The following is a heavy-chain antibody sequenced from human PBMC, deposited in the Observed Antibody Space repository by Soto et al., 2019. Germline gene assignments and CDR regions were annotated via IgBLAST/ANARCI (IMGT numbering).Heavy chain of an antibody. J-gene: IGHJ4*02. CDR1: GGSISSGDYY. V-gene: IGHV4-30-4*01. CDR2: IYYSGST. Sequence: SETLSLTCTVSGGSISSGDYYWSWIRQPPGKGLERIGYIYYSGSTYYNPSLKSRVTISVDTSKNQFSLKLSSVTAADTAVYYCARGKNPYYFDYWGQGTLVTVSS. CDR3: ARGKNPYYFDY.